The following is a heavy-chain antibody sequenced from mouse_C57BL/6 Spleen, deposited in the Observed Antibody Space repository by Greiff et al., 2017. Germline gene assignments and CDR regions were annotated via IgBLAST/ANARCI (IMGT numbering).Heavy chain of an antibody. J-gene: IGHJ2*01. Sequence: QVQLKESGAELAKPGASVKLSCKASGYTFTSYWMHWVKQRPGQGLEWIGYINPSSGYTKYNQKFKDKATLTADKSSSTAYMQLSSLTYEDSAVYYCARERYDYDVGGYYFDYWGQGTTLTVSS. CDR1: GYTFTSYW. CDR3: ARERYDYDVGGYYFDY. V-gene: IGHV1-7*01. D-gene: IGHD2-4*01. CDR2: INPSSGYT.